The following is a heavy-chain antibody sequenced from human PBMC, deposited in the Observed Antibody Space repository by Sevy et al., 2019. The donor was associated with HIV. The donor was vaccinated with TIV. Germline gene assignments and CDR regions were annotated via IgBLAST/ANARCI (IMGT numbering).Heavy chain of an antibody. CDR1: GGSITSLY. V-gene: IGHV4-59*08. CDR3: AGENAWGRGYS. J-gene: IGHJ4*02. D-gene: IGHD1-26*01. CDR2: IYYNGHI. Sequence: SETLSLTCTVSGGSITSLYWNWIRQPPGKGLEWIANIYYNGHINYNPSLKSRVTLSLDTYKNQMSLRRSSVTAADTAMYYCAGENAWGRGYSWGQGTLVTVSS.